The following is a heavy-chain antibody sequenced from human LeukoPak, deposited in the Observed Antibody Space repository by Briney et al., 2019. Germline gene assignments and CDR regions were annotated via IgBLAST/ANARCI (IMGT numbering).Heavy chain of an antibody. V-gene: IGHV4-59*01. CDR1: GDSISNYY. D-gene: IGHD6-13*01. Sequence: SETLSLTCTLSGDSISNYYWSWIRQPPGRGLEWIGYIYYSGGTDYNPSLRSRVSISVDTSKTHFSLKLTTVTAADTAVYYCARTGYCSSKYCDYYGMDVWGQGTTVIVSS. J-gene: IGHJ6*02. CDR3: ARTGYCSSKYCDYYGMDV. CDR2: IYYSGGT.